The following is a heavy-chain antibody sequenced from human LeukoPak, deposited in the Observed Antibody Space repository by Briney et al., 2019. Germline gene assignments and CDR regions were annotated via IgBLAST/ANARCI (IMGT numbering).Heavy chain of an antibody. Sequence: GGSRRLSCAASGFTFSSYGMHWVRQAPGRGRGWVAVILYDGSNKYYAHSLKGRFTISRDNSKNTLYLQMNSLSAEDTGVYYCVRDHGDYYGSGSYYNAAGYWGQGNVVSVSS. V-gene: IGHV3-33*01. CDR1: GFTFSSYG. J-gene: IGHJ4*02. CDR2: ILYDGSNK. D-gene: IGHD3-10*01. CDR3: VRDHGDYYGSGSYYNAAGY.